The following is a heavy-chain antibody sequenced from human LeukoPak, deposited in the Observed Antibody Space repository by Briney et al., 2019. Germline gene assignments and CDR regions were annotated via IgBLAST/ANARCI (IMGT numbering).Heavy chain of an antibody. CDR2: IYYSGST. CDR1: GGSISSYY. V-gene: IGHV4-59*01. Sequence: SETLSLTCTVSGGSISSYYWSWIRQPPVKGLEWIGYIYYSGSTNYNPSLKSRVTISVDTSKNQFSPKLSSVTAADTAVYYCARGYSSSPGPFDIWGQGTMVTVSS. J-gene: IGHJ3*02. D-gene: IGHD6-6*01. CDR3: ARGYSSSPGPFDI.